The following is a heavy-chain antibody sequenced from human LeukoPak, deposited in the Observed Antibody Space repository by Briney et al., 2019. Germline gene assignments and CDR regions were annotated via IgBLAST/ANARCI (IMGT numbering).Heavy chain of an antibody. D-gene: IGHD2-2*01. CDR2: ISYDGSNK. V-gene: IGHV3-30-3*01. CDR1: GFTFSSYA. Sequence: PGRSLRLSCAASGFTFSSYAMHWVRQAPGKGLEWVAVISYDGSNKYYADSVKGRFTISRDNSKNTLYLQMNSLRAEDTAVYYCARGGAYCSSTSCYLSPAAGQLGYWGQGTLVTVSS. J-gene: IGHJ4*02. CDR3: ARGGAYCSSTSCYLSPAAGQLGY.